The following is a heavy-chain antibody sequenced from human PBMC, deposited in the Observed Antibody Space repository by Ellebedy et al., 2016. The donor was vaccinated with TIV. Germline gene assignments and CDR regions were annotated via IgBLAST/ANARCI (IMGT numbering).Heavy chain of an antibody. Sequence: SETLSPTXTASGGSISSSSYYWGWIRQPPGKGLEWIGSIYYSGSTYYNPSLNSRVTISVDTSKNQFSLKLSSVTAADTAVYYCAEGWGRFNPWGQGTLVTVSS. V-gene: IGHV4-39*01. CDR2: IYYSGST. CDR3: AEGWGRFNP. CDR1: GGSISSSSYY. J-gene: IGHJ5*02. D-gene: IGHD6-19*01.